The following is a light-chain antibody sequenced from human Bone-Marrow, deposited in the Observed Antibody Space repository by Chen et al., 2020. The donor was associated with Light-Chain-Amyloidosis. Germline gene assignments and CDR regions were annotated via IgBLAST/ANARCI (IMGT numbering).Light chain of an antibody. CDR2: EDD. CDR3: QSYQGSSQGV. Sequence: NFMLTQPHSVSESPGKTVIISCTRSSGSIATNYVQWYQQRPGSSPTTVISEDDQRLSGVPDRFSGSIDRSSNYASRTISGLKTEDEADYYCQSYQGSSQGVFGGGTKLTVL. V-gene: IGLV6-57*01. J-gene: IGLJ3*02. CDR1: SGSIATNY.